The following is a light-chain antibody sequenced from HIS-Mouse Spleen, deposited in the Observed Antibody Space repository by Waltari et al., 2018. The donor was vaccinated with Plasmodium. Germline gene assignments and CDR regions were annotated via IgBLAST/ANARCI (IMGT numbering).Light chain of an antibody. V-gene: IGLV2-8*01. CDR1: SSDVGGYNY. CDR2: EVS. CDR3: SSYAGSNKLV. J-gene: IGLJ2*01. Sequence: QSALTQPPSASGSPGQSVTISCTGTSSDVGGYNYVSWYQQHPGKAPKLMVYEVSKRPAGVPDRCGGYKSGNTASLTVSGLQAEDEADYYCSSYAGSNKLVFGGGTKLTVL.